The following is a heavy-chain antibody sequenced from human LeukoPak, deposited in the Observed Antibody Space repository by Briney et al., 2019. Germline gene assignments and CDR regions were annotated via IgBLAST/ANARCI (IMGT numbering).Heavy chain of an antibody. CDR2: ISSNGGST. CDR3: VTDGANRNLDY. V-gene: IGHV3-64*01. Sequence: GGSLRLSCAASGFTFSSYAMHWVRQAPGKGLEYVSAISSNGGSTYYANSVKGRFTISRDNSKNTLYLQMGSLRAEDMAVYYCVTDGANRNLDYWGQGTLITVSS. D-gene: IGHD1-14*01. J-gene: IGHJ4*02. CDR1: GFTFSSYA.